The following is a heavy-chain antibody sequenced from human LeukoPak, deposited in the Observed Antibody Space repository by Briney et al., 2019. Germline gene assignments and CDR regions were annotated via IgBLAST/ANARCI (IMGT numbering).Heavy chain of an antibody. CDR3: ARGARGWYLRH. CDR2: INHSGST. D-gene: IGHD6-19*01. V-gene: IGHV4-34*01. Sequence: SETQSLTCAVYGGSFSGYYWSWIRQPPGKGLEWIGEINHSGSTNYNPSLKSRVTISVDTSKNQFSLKLSSVTAADTAVYYCARGARGWYLRHWGQGTLVTVSS. J-gene: IGHJ4*02. CDR1: GGSFSGYY.